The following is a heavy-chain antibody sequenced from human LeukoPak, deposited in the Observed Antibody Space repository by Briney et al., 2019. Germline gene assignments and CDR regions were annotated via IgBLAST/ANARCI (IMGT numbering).Heavy chain of an antibody. D-gene: IGHD3-22*01. CDR3: AREGLYYYDSSGYSHLDY. CDR2: IYYSGST. V-gene: IGHV4-39*07. J-gene: IGHJ4*02. CDR1: GGSISSYY. Sequence: PSETLSLTCTVSGGSISSYYWSRIRQPPGKGLEWIGSIYYSGSTYYNPSLKSRVTISVDTSKNQFSLKLSSVTAADTAVYYCAREGLYYYDSSGYSHLDYWGQGTLVTVSS.